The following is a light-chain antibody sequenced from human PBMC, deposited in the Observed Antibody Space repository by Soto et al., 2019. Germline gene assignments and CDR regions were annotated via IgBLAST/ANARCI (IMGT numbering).Light chain of an antibody. CDR1: QNVVGD. CDR2: RTS. CDR3: QEYNGRSS. V-gene: IGKV3-15*01. Sequence: RVTTQSPATLSVSPGERATLSCRASQNVVGDLAWYQQKPGQAPRLLIYRTSTRATGIPARFSGSGSGTEFTLTISSLQSEDFAVYYCQEYNGRSSFGQGTKVEIK. J-gene: IGKJ1*01.